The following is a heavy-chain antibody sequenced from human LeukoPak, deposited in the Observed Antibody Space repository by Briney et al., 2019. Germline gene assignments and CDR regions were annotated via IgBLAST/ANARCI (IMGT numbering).Heavy chain of an antibody. D-gene: IGHD3-16*02. V-gene: IGHV4-4*02. Sequence: SETLSLTCAVSGGSISSSNWWSWVRPPPGKGLEWIGEIYHSGSTNYNPSLKSRVTISVDTSKNQFSLKLSSVTAADTAVYYCARGQADYVWGSYRFGHAFDIWGQGTMVTVSS. CDR2: IYHSGST. CDR3: ARGQADYVWGSYRFGHAFDI. CDR1: GGSISSSNW. J-gene: IGHJ3*02.